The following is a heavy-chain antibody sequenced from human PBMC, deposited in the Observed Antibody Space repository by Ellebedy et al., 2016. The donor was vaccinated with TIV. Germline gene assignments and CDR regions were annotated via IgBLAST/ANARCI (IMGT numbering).Heavy chain of an antibody. CDR1: GASIASGGYY. CDR2: IYYSGRT. D-gene: IGHD4-17*01. V-gene: IGHV4-31*03. J-gene: IGHJ3*02. CDR3: ARDANDYGIDAFDI. Sequence: SETLSLTCRVSGASIASGGYYWNWIRHHPGTGLEWIGYIYYSGRTEYNPSLKSRVSMSVDPSKTQFSLRLTSVTAADTAVYFYARDANDYGIDAFDIWGHGTMVTVSA.